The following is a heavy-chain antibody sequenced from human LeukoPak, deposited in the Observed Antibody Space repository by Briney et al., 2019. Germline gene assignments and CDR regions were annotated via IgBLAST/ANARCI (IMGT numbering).Heavy chain of an antibody. CDR2: IYHSGST. CDR3: ARVRYDSSGYYQAYYYYYMDV. Sequence: PSETLSLTCTVSGYSISSGYYWDWIRQPPGKGLEWVGSIYHSGSTYYNPSLKSRVTISVDTSKNQFSLKLSSVTAADTAVYYCARVRYDSSGYYQAYYYYYMDVWGKGTTVTVSS. V-gene: IGHV4-38-2*02. CDR1: GYSISSGYY. D-gene: IGHD3-22*01. J-gene: IGHJ6*03.